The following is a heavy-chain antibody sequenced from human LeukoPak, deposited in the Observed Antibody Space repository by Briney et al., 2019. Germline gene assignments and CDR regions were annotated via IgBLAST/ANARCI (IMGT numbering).Heavy chain of an antibody. CDR1: GYTFTNYG. CDR2: NSAYNGNT. V-gene: IGHV1-18*01. Sequence: ASVKVSCKASGYTFTNYGIIWVRQAPGRGLEWMGWNSAYNGNTNYAQTLQGRVTMTTDTSTSTAYMELRSLRSDDTAVYYCARCHYYGSGNYVRVYSPDYWGQGTLVTVSS. J-gene: IGHJ4*02. CDR3: ARCHYYGSGNYVRVYSPDY. D-gene: IGHD3-10*01.